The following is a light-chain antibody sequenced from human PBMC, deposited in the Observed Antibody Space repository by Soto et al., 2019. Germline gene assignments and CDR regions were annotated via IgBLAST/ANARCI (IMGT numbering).Light chain of an antibody. CDR2: GAS. CDR1: QSVSSY. V-gene: IGKV3-15*01. J-gene: IGKJ4*01. Sequence: EIVLTQSPATLSLSPGERATLSCRASQSVSSYLAWYQQKPGQAPRLLISGASTGATGIPPRFRGSGSGTEFTLTVDTLQSEDIAIYYCQQYYHWPVTFGGGTKV. CDR3: QQYYHWPVT.